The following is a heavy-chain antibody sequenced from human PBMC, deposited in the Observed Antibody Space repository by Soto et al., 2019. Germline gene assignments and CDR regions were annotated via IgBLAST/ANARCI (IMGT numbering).Heavy chain of an antibody. CDR2: INHRGSL. V-gene: IGHV4-31*03. D-gene: IGHD1-1*01. Sequence: TLSLTCTVTGGSMTSGDQYWTWIRHRPGEGLEWFGYINHRGSLYYNPSLKSRVSMSVDMSKNQFSLNLSSVTAADTAVYYCARELPQRQGRNMDVWGQGTAVTVSS. J-gene: IGHJ6*02. CDR3: ARELPQRQGRNMDV. CDR1: GGSMTSGDQY.